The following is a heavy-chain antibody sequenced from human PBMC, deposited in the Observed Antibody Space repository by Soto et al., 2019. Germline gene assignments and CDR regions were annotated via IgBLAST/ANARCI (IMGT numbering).Heavy chain of an antibody. CDR2: VSKSDYT. J-gene: IGHJ4*02. CDR1: GFTFNNYG. CDR3: AREDSIIVPAVSDF. V-gene: IGHV3-21*04. Sequence: LRLSCVVSGFTFNNYGINWVRQAPGKGLEWVSTVSKSDYTYYSDSVEGRFTISRDNAKNTVSLQMNTLRAEDTAVYYCAREDSIIVPAVSDFWGQGTLVTVSS. D-gene: IGHD2-2*01.